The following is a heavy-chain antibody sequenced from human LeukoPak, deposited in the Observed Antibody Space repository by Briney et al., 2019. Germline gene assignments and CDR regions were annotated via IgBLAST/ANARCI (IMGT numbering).Heavy chain of an antibody. Sequence: PSETLSLTCTVSGYSISSGYYWGWIRQPPGKGLEWIGSIYHSGSTYYNPSLKSRVTISVDTSKNQFSLTLSSVTAADTAVYYCARDHEYWGQGTLVTVSS. CDR1: GYSISSGYY. V-gene: IGHV4-38-2*02. CDR3: ARDHEY. J-gene: IGHJ4*02. CDR2: IYHSGST.